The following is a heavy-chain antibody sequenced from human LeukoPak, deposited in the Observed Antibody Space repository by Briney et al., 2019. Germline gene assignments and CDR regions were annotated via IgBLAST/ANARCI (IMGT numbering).Heavy chain of an antibody. Sequence: PGGSLRLSCAASGFTFSSYSMSWVRRAPGKGLEWVSGISGSGGSTYYADSVKGRFTISRDNSKNTLYLQMNSLRAEDTAAYYCAKEGYYYDSSGYYYGLGFDYWGQGTLVTVSS. CDR1: GFTFSSYS. J-gene: IGHJ4*02. CDR2: ISGSGGST. CDR3: AKEGYYYDSSGYYYGLGFDY. D-gene: IGHD3-22*01. V-gene: IGHV3-23*01.